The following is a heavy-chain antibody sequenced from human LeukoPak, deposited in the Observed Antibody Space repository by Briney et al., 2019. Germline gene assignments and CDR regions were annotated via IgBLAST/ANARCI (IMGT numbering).Heavy chain of an antibody. CDR1: GGSIRSSSYY. Sequence: SETLSLTCSVSGGSIRSSSYYWSWIRQPPGKGLEWMGSIHCSGSTYYNPSLESRVTISVDTSKNQFSLKLRSVTAAATAVYYCARTTYHSDSSGYFSPLFDSWGQGTLVTVSS. CDR2: IHCSGST. J-gene: IGHJ4*02. D-gene: IGHD3-22*01. CDR3: ARTTYHSDSSGYFSPLFDS. V-gene: IGHV4-39*01.